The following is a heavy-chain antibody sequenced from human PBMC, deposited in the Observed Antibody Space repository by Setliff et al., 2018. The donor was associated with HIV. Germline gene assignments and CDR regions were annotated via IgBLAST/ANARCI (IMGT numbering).Heavy chain of an antibody. CDR3: ARDKDEDYGSTSFDY. V-gene: IGHV3-11*01. D-gene: IGHD4-17*01. Sequence: GESLRLSCAASGFTFSDYYMSWLRQAPGKGLEWVSYISRDGNTIYYADSVEGRFTISRDNAKNSLYLQLNSLRPEDTAVYYCARDKDEDYGSTSFDYWGQGILVTVSS. CDR1: GFTFSDYY. J-gene: IGHJ4*02. CDR2: ISRDGNTI.